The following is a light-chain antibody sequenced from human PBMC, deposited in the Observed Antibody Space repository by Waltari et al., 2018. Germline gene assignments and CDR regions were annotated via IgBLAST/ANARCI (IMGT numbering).Light chain of an antibody. Sequence: EIVLTQSPGTLSLSPGERATLPCRASQSVSSSYLAWYQQKPGPAPRLLIYGASSRATGIPDRFSGSGSVTDFTLTISRLEPEDFAVYYCQQYGSSPFTFGPGTKVDIK. CDR1: QSVSSSY. CDR3: QQYGSSPFT. V-gene: IGKV3-20*01. J-gene: IGKJ3*01. CDR2: GAS.